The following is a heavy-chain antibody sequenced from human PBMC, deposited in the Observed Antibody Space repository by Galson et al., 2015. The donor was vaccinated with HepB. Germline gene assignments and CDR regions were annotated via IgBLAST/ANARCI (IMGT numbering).Heavy chain of an antibody. D-gene: IGHD2-2*01. CDR2: ISAYNGNT. CDR3: ARVPGVVVVPAAIMGFDP. J-gene: IGHJ5*02. V-gene: IGHV1-18*04. CDR1: GYPFSNYG. Sequence: SVKVSCKASGYPFSNYGITWVRQAPGLGLEWMGWISAYNGNTNYAQKLQGRVTLTTDTSTATAYMEMRSPTSDDTAVYYCARVPGVVVVPAAIMGFDPWGQGTLVIVSP.